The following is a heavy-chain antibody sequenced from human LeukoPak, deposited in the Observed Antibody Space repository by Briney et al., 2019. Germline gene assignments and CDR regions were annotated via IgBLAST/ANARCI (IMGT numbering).Heavy chain of an antibody. CDR2: ISYSGST. V-gene: IGHV4-61*03. D-gene: IGHD3-22*01. J-gene: IGHJ5*02. CDR3: ANRGYYHKWFDP. Sequence: SETLSLTCTVSGGSISSKIYYWAWIRQSPGKGLEWIGDISYSGSTNYNPSLKSRINMSIDTSKNHFSLKLNSVTAADTAVYFCANRGYYHKWFDPWGPGTLVTVSS. CDR1: GGSISSKIYY.